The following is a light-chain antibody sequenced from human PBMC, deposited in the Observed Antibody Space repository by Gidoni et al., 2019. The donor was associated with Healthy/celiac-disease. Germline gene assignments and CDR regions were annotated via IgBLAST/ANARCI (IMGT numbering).Light chain of an antibody. J-gene: IGKJ4*01. CDR3: QQYDNLPLT. Sequence: IQMTQSPSSLSASVGDIVTITCQASQDISNYLNWYQQKPGKAPKLLIYDASYLETGVPSMFSGSGSATDFTFTISSLQPEDIATYYCQQYDNLPLTFGGGTKVEIK. V-gene: IGKV1-33*01. CDR1: QDISNY. CDR2: DAS.